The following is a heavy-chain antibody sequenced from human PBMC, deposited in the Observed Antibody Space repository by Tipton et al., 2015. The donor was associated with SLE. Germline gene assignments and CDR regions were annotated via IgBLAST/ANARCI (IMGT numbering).Heavy chain of an antibody. J-gene: IGHJ2*01. CDR1: GGSISSGGYY. Sequence: LRLSCTVSGGSISSGGYYWSWIRQHPGKGLEWIGYIYYSGNTYYNPSLKSRVTISVDTSKNQFSLKLSSVTAADTAVYYCARDSRLHWYFDLWGRGTLVTVSS. D-gene: IGHD2-2*01. CDR2: IYYSGNT. CDR3: ARDSRLHWYFDL. V-gene: IGHV4-31*02.